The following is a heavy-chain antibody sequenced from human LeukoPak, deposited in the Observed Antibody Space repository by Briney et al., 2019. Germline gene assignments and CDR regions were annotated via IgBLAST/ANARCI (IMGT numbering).Heavy chain of an antibody. J-gene: IGHJ5*02. V-gene: IGHV1-69*05. CDR1: GGTFSSYA. Sequence: SVSVSCKASGGTFSSYAIRWVRQAPGHGLEWMGGIIPIFGTANYAQKFQGRVTITTDESTSTAYMELSSLRSEDTAVYYCARGPSMDWFDPWGQGTLVTVSS. CDR3: ARGPSMDWFDP. CDR2: IIPIFGTA. D-gene: IGHD2-21*01.